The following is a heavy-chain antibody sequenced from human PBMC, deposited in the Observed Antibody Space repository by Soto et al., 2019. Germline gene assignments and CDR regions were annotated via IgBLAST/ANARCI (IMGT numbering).Heavy chain of an antibody. Sequence: ASVKVSCKASGYTFTSYDINWVRQATGQGLEWMGWMNPNSGNTGYAQKFQGRVTMTRNTSISTAYMELSSLRSEDTAVYYCARVMGSGWYGSYYYMDFWGKGTTVTGSS. V-gene: IGHV1-8*01. CDR1: GYTFTSYD. D-gene: IGHD6-19*01. J-gene: IGHJ6*03. CDR2: MNPNSGNT. CDR3: ARVMGSGWYGSYYYMDF.